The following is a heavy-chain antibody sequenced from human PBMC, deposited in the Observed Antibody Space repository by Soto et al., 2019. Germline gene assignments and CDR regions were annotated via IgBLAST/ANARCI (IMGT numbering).Heavy chain of an antibody. CDR3: ARVEYSSSRLAY. CDR1: GYTFTGYY. D-gene: IGHD6-6*01. J-gene: IGHJ4*02. CDR2: INPNSGGT. V-gene: IGHV1-2*02. Sequence: RASVKVSCKASGYTFTGYYMHWVRQAPGQGLEWMGWINPNSGGTNYAQKFQGRVTMTRDTSISTAYMELSRLRSDDTAVYYCARVEYSSSRLAYWGQGTLVTVSS.